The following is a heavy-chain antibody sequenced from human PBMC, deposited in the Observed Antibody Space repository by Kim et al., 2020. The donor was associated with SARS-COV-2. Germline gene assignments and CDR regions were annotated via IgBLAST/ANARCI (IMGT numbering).Heavy chain of an antibody. D-gene: IGHD5-12*01. CDR2: ISYDGSSK. CDR1: GFTFRSYG. Sequence: GGSLRLSCAASGFTFRSYGIHWVRQAPGKGLEWVAAISYDGSSKFYADSVKGRFTISRDNSKNTLYLQTDSLRGEDTATYYCAKGDSPYEMGSFDFWGQGTLITVSS. J-gene: IGHJ4*02. V-gene: IGHV3-30*18. CDR3: AKGDSPYEMGSFDF.